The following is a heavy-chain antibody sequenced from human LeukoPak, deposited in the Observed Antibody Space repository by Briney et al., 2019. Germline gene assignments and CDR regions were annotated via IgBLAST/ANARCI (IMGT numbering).Heavy chain of an antibody. D-gene: IGHD5-12*01. CDR2: ISYDGSNK. J-gene: IGHJ4*02. CDR3: AKDSEATTAQFDY. Sequence: PGGSLRLSCAASGFTFSSYGMHWVRQAPGKGLEWAAVISYDGSNKYYADSVKGRFTISRDNSKNTLYLQMNSLRAEDTAVYYCAKDSEATTAQFDYWGQGTLVTVSS. V-gene: IGHV3-30*18. CDR1: GFTFSSYG.